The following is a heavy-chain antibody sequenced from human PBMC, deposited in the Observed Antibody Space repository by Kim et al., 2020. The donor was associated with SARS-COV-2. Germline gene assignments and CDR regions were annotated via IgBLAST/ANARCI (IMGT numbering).Heavy chain of an antibody. V-gene: IGHV4-59*01. CDR1: GGSISSYY. Sequence: SETLSLTCTVSGGSISSYYWSWIRQPPGKGLEWIGYIYYSGSTNYNPSLKSRVTISVDTSNNQFSLKLSSVTAADTAVYYCARPVDYGDYWYFDLWGRGTLVTVSS. D-gene: IGHD4-17*01. CDR2: IYYSGST. J-gene: IGHJ2*01. CDR3: ARPVDYGDYWYFDL.